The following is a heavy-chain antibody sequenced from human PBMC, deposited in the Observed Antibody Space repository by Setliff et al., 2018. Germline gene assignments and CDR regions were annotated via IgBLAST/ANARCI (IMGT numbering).Heavy chain of an antibody. J-gene: IGHJ4*02. CDR2: LHTSGST. Sequence: SSETLSLTCAVSGASISSGSYYWSWIRQPAGKGLEWVGRLHTSGSTNYNPSPKSRVTISVDTPKNQFSLTVRSVTAADTALYFCARDNPIVGATDYWGQGVLVTVSS. CDR1: GASISSGSYY. V-gene: IGHV4-61*02. D-gene: IGHD1-26*01. CDR3: ARDNPIVGATDY.